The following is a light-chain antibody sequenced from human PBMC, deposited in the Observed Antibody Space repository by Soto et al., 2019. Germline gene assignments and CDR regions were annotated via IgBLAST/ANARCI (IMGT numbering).Light chain of an antibody. V-gene: IGLV2-14*01. CDR1: SSDVGTYNY. J-gene: IGLJ3*02. CDR3: SSWTSSTTQV. Sequence: QSALTQPASVSGSPGQSITISCTGTSSDVGTYNYVSWYQQYPGKAPKLMIYEVNNRPSGVSNRFSGSKSGNTASLTISGLQAEDEADYYCSSWTSSTTQVLGGGTKLTVL. CDR2: EVN.